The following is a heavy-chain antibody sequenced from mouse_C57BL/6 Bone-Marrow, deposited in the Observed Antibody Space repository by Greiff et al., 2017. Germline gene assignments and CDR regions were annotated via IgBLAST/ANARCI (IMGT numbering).Heavy chain of an antibody. CDR1: GYTFTSYW. CDR3: ARGDYYGRPFAY. D-gene: IGHD1-1*01. V-gene: IGHV1-69*01. J-gene: IGHJ3*01. Sequence: QVQLQQPGAELVMPGASVKLSCKASGYTFTSYWMHWVKQRPGQGLEWIGEIDPSDSYTNYNQKFKGKSTLTVDKSSSTAYMQLSSLTSEDSAVYYGARGDYYGRPFAYWGQGTLVTVSA. CDR2: IDPSDSYT.